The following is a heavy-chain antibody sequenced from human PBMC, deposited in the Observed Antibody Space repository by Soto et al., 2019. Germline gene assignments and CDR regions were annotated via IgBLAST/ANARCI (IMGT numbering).Heavy chain of an antibody. CDR2: ISATGDVA. CDR1: GFTFSNYA. Sequence: PGGSLRLSCVASGFTFSNYAMNWVRQAPGKGLEWVSVISATGDVAYYADSVKGRFTISRDNSKSTLYLQMTSLRGEDTAVYYCAKKYCSGVACYPRGFDYWGQGALVTVSS. J-gene: IGHJ4*02. CDR3: AKKYCSGVACYPRGFDY. V-gene: IGHV3-23*01. D-gene: IGHD2-15*01.